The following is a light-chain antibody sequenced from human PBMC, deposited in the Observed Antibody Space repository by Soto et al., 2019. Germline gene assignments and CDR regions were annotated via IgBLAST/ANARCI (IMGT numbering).Light chain of an antibody. V-gene: IGLV2-14*01. Sequence: QSALTQPASVSGSPGQSITISCTGTSSDVGAYNYVSWYQQHPGKAPKLMIFEVSNRPSGVSNRFSGSKSGTTASLTISGLQAEDEGDYYCSSYTSSSTLVVFGGGTQLTVL. CDR2: EVS. CDR3: SSYTSSSTLVV. CDR1: SSDVGAYNY. J-gene: IGLJ2*01.